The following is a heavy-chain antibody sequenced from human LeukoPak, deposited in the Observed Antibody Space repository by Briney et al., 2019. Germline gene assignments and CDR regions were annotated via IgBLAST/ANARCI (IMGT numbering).Heavy chain of an antibody. J-gene: IGHJ5*02. Sequence: SETLSLTCAVYDESFSGYYWSWIRQPPGKGLEWLGEVNHRGSTNKLFLKSRLTISVDTSRKEISLKLTSVTAADTAIYYCARVDVVTTNYFDPWGQGTLVTVSS. V-gene: IGHV4-34*01. CDR3: ARVDVVTTNYFDP. CDR2: VNHRGST. D-gene: IGHD5-12*01. CDR1: DESFSGYY.